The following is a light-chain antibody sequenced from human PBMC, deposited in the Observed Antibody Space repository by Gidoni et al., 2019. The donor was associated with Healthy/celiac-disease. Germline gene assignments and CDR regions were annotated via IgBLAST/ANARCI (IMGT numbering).Light chain of an antibody. Sequence: DIQMTQSPPSLSASVGDRVTITCRASQSISSYLNWYQQKPGKAPKLLIYAASSLQSGVPSRFSGSGSGTDFTLTISSLQPEDFATYYCQQSYSTPLATFXPXTKVDIK. V-gene: IGKV1-39*01. J-gene: IGKJ3*01. CDR1: QSISSY. CDR2: AAS. CDR3: QQSYSTPLAT.